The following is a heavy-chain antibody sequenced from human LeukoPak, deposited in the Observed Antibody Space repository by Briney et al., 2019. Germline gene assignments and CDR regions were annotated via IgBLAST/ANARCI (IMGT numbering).Heavy chain of an antibody. D-gene: IGHD2-15*01. Sequence: PSETLSLTCTVSGGSISSYYWSWIRQPPGKGLEWIGYIYTSGSTNYNPSLKNRVTISVDTSKNQFSLKLSSVTAADTAVYYCARRAAGYEFDYWGQGTLVTVSS. CDR2: IYTSGST. CDR3: ARRAAGYEFDY. J-gene: IGHJ4*02. V-gene: IGHV4-4*09. CDR1: GGSISSYY.